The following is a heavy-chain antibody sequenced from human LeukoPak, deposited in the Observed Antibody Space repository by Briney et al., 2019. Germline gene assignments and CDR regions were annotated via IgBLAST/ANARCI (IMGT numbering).Heavy chain of an antibody. D-gene: IGHD6-19*01. CDR3: ARGHRTLDSSGFYGPFDF. J-gene: IGHJ4*02. CDR1: GFDVNNNY. V-gene: IGHV3-53*01. CDR2: LYSNSIT. Sequence: GGSLRLSCAASGFDVNNNYINWVRQAPGKGLEWVSVLYSNSITSYTDSVRGRFVISRDDSRNTVYLQMNNLRLEDTAIYSCARGHRTLDSSGFYGPFDFWGQGTLVTVSS.